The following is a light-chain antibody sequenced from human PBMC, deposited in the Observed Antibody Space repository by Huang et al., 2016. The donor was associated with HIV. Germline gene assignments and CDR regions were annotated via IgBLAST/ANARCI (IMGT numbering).Light chain of an antibody. CDR1: QDIRNY. J-gene: IGKJ2*01. V-gene: IGKV1-27*01. CDR3: QKYNSAPYT. CDR2: AAS. Sequence: DIHMTQSPSSLSSSVGDRVTITCRARQDIRNYFAWYQQKPGTAPKLLISAASTLQSGVPSRFSGSGAGTDFTLTSGSLQPEDVATYYCQKYNSAPYTFGQGTKLEIK.